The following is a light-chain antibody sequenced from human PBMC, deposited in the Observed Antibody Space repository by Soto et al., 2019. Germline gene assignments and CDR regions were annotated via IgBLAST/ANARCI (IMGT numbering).Light chain of an antibody. CDR1: QSVSSD. J-gene: IGKJ1*01. CDR3: QQYNNWPRT. Sequence: EIVITQSPTTLSFSPLEIATLSCRASQSVSSDLAWYHQKPGQAPRLLIYGASTRATGIPARFSGSGSGTEFTLTINSLQSEDFAVYYCQQYNNWPRTFGQGTKVDI. V-gene: IGKV3-15*01. CDR2: GAS.